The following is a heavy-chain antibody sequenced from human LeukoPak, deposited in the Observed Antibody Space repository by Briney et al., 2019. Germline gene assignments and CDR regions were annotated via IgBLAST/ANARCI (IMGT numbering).Heavy chain of an antibody. Sequence: PSETLSLTCTVSGGSISSGGYYWSWIRQHPGKGLEWIGYIYYSGSTYYNPSLKSRVTISVDTSKNQFSLKLSSVTAADTAVYYCARVNLAARRIGYLYWFDPWGQGTLVTVSS. CDR1: GGSISSGGYY. J-gene: IGHJ5*02. D-gene: IGHD6-6*01. CDR2: IYYSGST. CDR3: ARVNLAARRIGYLYWFDP. V-gene: IGHV4-31*03.